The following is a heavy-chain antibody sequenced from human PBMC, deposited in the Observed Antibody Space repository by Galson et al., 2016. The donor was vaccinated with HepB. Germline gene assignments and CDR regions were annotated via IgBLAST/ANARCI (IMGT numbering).Heavy chain of an antibody. D-gene: IGHD3-16*01. J-gene: IGHJ4*02. CDR3: TTDLEGVLEY. V-gene: IGHV3-15*01. CDR1: GMSSSDDW. CDR2: IKTASEGEAS. Sequence: SLRLSCAVSGMSSSDDWMSWVRQAPGKGLEWVGRIKTASEGEASDYAAPVKGRFTISRDDSKNTVYLQINSLKAGDTAVYYCTTDLEGVLEYWGQGTLVTVSS.